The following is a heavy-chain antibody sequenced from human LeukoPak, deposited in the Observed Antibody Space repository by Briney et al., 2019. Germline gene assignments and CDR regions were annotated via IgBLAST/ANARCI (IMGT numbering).Heavy chain of an antibody. J-gene: IGHJ1*01. CDR3: AGSTDDAEYFQH. V-gene: IGHV3-30-3*01. CDR1: GFTFSSYA. CDR2: ISYDGSNK. D-gene: IGHD4-17*01. Sequence: GGSLRLSCAASGFTFSSYAMHWVRQAPGKGLEWVAVISYDGSNKYYADSVKGRFTISRDNSKNTLYLQMNSLRAEDTAVYYCAGSTDDAEYFQHLGQGTLVTVSS.